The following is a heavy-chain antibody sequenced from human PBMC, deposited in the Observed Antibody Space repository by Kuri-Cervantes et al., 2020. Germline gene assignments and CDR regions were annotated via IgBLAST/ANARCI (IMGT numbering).Heavy chain of an antibody. CDR3: AKGGAIYSTGSYATYYFDY. CDR1: GFTFSSYS. D-gene: IGHD3-10*01. CDR2: ISYDGSNK. V-gene: IGHV3-30*18. Sequence: GESLKISCAASGFTFSSYSMHWVRQAPGKGLEWVAVISYDGSNKYYADSVKGRFTISRDNSKNTLYLQMNSLRAEDTAVYYCAKGGAIYSTGSYATYYFDYWGQGTLVTDSS. J-gene: IGHJ4*02.